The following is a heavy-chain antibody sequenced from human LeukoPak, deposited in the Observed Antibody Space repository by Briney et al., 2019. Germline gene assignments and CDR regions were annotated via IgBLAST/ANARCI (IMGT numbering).Heavy chain of an antibody. D-gene: IGHD1-26*01. CDR3: ARYLGSSGRYPFDY. CDR2: ISSSSSTI. CDR1: GFTFSTNS. V-gene: IGHV3-48*01. Sequence: GGSLRLSCAASGFTFSTNSMNWVRQAPGKGLEWVSYISSSSSTIYYAGSVKGRFTISRDNAKTSLFLQMNSLRAEYTAVYYCARYLGSSGRYPFDYWGQGTLVTVSS. J-gene: IGHJ4*02.